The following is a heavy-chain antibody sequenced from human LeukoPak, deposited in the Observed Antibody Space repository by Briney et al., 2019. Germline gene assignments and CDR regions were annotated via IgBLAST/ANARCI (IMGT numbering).Heavy chain of an antibody. CDR3: ARDRRYDSSGYYSTGYYYYMDV. V-gene: IGHV4-4*07. CDR1: GGSISSYY. D-gene: IGHD3-22*01. J-gene: IGHJ6*03. Sequence: PSETLSLTCTVSGGSISSYYWSWIRQPAGKGLEWIGRIYTSGSTNYNPSLKSRVTMSVDTSKNQFSLKLSSATAADTAVYYCARDRRYDSSGYYSTGYYYYMDVWGKGTTVTVSS. CDR2: IYTSGST.